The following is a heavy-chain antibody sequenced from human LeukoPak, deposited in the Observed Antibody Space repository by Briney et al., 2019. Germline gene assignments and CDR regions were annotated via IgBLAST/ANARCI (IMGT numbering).Heavy chain of an antibody. Sequence: SGTLSLTCAVSGGSISSPNWWSWVRLPPGKGLEWIGSIYHSGSTYYNPSLKSRVTISVDTSKNQFSLKLSSVTAADTAVYYCARELLSGDPSIGNWGQGTLVTVSS. D-gene: IGHD7-27*01. CDR3: ARELLSGDPSIGN. CDR2: IYHSGST. V-gene: IGHV4-4*02. J-gene: IGHJ4*02. CDR1: GGSISSPNW.